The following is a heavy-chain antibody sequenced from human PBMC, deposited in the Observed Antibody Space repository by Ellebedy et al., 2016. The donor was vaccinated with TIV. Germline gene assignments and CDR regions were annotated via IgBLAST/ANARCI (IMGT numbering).Heavy chain of an antibody. CDR1: GYSFTSYW. V-gene: IGHV5-51*01. J-gene: IGHJ3*02. Sequence: GESLKISCKGSGYSFTSYWIGWVRQMPGKGLEWMGIIYPGDSDTRYSPSFQGQVTISADKSISTAYLQWSSLKASDTAMYYCARQGEDIVVVPAAIRHDAFDIWGQGTMVTVSS. D-gene: IGHD2-2*02. CDR2: IYPGDSDT. CDR3: ARQGEDIVVVPAAIRHDAFDI.